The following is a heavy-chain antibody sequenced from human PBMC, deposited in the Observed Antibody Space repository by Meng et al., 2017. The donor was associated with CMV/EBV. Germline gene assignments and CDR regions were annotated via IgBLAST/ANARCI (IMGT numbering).Heavy chain of an antibody. CDR2: INPNSGGT. V-gene: IGHV1-2*02. D-gene: IGHD2-2*01. CDR3: ARFVGYCSSASCYPKRGLVDY. J-gene: IGHJ4*02. Sequence: ASVQVSCKASGYTFTDYYMHWVRQAPGQGLEWMGWINPNSGGTNYAQKFQGRVTMTRDTSISTAYMELSRLRSDDTAVYYCARFVGYCSSASCYPKRGLVDYWGQGTLVTVYS. CDR1: GYTFTDYY.